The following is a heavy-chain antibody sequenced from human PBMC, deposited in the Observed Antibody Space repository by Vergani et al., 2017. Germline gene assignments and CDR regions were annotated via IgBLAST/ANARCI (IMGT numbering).Heavy chain of an antibody. Sequence: QVQLVQSGAEVKKPGASVKVSCKASGYTSTGYNMHWVRQAPGQGLEWMGWINPNSGGTNYAQKFQGRGTMTRDTSLSTAYMELSRLRSDDTAVYYCVSAGVVPAAGWFDPWSQGSLVTVYS. J-gene: IGHJ5*02. CDR1: GYTSTGYN. CDR3: VSAGVVPAAGWFDP. V-gene: IGHV1-2*02. D-gene: IGHD2-2*01. CDR2: INPNSGGT.